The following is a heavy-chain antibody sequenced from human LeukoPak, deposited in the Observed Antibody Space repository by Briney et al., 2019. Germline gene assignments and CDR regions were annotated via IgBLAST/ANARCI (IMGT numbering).Heavy chain of an antibody. CDR2: ISPSGNT. V-gene: IGHV4-34*01. J-gene: IGHJ4*02. D-gene: IGHD4-11*01. CDR1: GGTFTIYS. Sequence: SETLSLTCAVYGGTFTIYSWTWIRQPPGKSLEWVGEISPSGNTQYNPSLKSRVTISLDASKSQFYLKLNSVTAADTAVYYCARRVRSADYRLDYWGQGTLVTVSS. CDR3: ARRVRSADYRLDY.